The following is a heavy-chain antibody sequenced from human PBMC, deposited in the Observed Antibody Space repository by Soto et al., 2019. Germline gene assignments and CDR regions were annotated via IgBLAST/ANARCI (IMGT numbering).Heavy chain of an antibody. CDR2: ISGSGGST. D-gene: IGHD3-10*01. V-gene: IGHV3-23*01. CDR1: GFTFSSYA. J-gene: IGHJ6*02. CDR3: VLGELPHYYYYYGMDV. Sequence: GGSLRLSCAASGFTFSSYAMSWVRQAPGKGLEWVSAISGSGGSTYYADSVKGRFTISRDNSKNTLYLQMNSLRAEDTAVYYCVLGELPHYYYYYGMDVWGQGTTVTVSS.